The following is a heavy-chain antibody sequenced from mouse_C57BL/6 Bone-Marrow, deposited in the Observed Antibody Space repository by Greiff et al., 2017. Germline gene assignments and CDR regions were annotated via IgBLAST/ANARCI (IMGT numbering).Heavy chain of an antibody. D-gene: IGHD1-1*01. V-gene: IGHV1-76*01. Sequence: VQLQQSGAELVRPGASVKLSCKASGYTFTNYYINWVKQRPGQGLEWIGRIYPGSGNTYYNEKFKGKATLTAEKSSSTAYMQLSSLTSEDSAVYFCARGRGSYGSSSNWDQGHVVTVTA. CDR2: IYPGSGNT. J-gene: IGHJ3*01. CDR3: ARGRGSYGSSSN. CDR1: GYTFTNYY.